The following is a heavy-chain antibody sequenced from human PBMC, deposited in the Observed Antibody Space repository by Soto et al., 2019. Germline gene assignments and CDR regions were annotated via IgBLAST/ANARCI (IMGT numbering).Heavy chain of an antibody. V-gene: IGHV3-23*01. CDR2: ISGSGDST. D-gene: IGHD6-13*01. CDR1: EFTLSTYA. CDR3: AKSYSSNWYDYFEH. J-gene: IGHJ4*02. Sequence: GGSLRLSCGASEFTLSTYAMSWGRQAPGKGLEWVSAISGSGDSTYYVDSVKGRFIISRDTSKNTLYLQMNSLRAEDTALYYCAKSYSSNWYDYFEHWGQGTLVTVSS.